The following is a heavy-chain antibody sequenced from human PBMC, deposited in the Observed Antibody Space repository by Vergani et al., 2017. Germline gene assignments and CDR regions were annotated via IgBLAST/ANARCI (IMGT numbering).Heavy chain of an antibody. D-gene: IGHD2-2*01. J-gene: IGHJ6*02. CDR3: ADLGYCSSASCYGDCYYYGMDV. V-gene: IGHV1-46*01. CDR2: INPSGGST. CDR1: GYTFTSYY. Sequence: QVQLVQSGAEVKKPGASVKVSCKASGYTFTSYYMHWVRQAPGQGLEWMGIINPSGGSTSDAQKFQGRVTMTRDTSTSTVYMELSSLGSEDTAVYYCADLGYCSSASCYGDCYYYGMDVWGQGTTVTVSS.